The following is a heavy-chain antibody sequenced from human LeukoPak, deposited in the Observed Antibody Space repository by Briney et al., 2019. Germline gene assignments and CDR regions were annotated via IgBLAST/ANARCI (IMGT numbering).Heavy chain of an antibody. CDR1: GFTFSSYA. CDR2: ISYDGSNK. J-gene: IGHJ4*02. D-gene: IGHD3-22*01. CDR3: ARVGYDSSGYYHFDF. Sequence: GGSLRLSCAASGFTFSSYAMHWVRQAPGKGLEWVAVISYDGSNKYYADSVKGRFTISRDNSKNTLYLQMNSLRAEDTAVYYCARVGYDSSGYYHFDFWGQETLVTVSS. V-gene: IGHV3-30-3*01.